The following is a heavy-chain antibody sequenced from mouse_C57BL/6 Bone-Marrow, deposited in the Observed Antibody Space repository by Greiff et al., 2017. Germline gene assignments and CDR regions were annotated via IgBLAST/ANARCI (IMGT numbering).Heavy chain of an antibody. J-gene: IGHJ2*01. D-gene: IGHD1-1*01. CDR3: TRSLIYYGTNY. V-gene: IGHV14-2*01. CDR2: IDPEGGET. Sequence: VQLQQSGAELVKPGASVKLSCTASGFNIKDYYIHWVKQRTEQGLEWIGRIDPEGGETKYAPKFQDKATITADPSSNTTYLQLSSLTSEDTAVYYCTRSLIYYGTNYWGQGTTLTVSS. CDR1: GFNIKDYY.